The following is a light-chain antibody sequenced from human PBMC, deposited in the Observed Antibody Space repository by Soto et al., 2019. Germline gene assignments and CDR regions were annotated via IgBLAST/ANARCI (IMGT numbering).Light chain of an antibody. J-gene: IGKJ2*01. V-gene: IGKV3-15*01. CDR1: QSVSSN. Sequence: EIVMTQSPATLSVSPGERATLSCRASQSVSSNLALYQQKPGQAPRLLIYGASTRATGIPARFSGSGSGTECTLTISSMQSEDFAVYYCQQYNNWPPYTFGQGTKLEIK. CDR3: QQYNNWPPYT. CDR2: GAS.